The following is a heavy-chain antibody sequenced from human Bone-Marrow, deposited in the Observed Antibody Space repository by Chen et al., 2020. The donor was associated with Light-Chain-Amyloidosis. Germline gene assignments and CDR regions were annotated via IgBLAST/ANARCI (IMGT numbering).Heavy chain of an antibody. CDR3: ARVEGNSSPFDY. D-gene: IGHD3-22*01. CDR1: GGSIGSGGYY. Sequence: QVQLQESGPGLVKPSQTLSLTCIVSGGSIGSGGYYWSWIRQHPGKGLEWLGHIYYFGSTYYNPSLKSRLTISVDTSKNQFSLMLSSVTAADTAVYYCARVEGNSSPFDYWGQGTLVTVSS. J-gene: IGHJ4*02. V-gene: IGHV4-31*03. CDR2: IYYFGST.